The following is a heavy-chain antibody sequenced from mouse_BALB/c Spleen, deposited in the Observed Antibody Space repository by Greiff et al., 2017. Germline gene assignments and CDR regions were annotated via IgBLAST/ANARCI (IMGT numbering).Heavy chain of an antibody. CDR2: LNSDGGST. V-gene: IGHV5-2*01. Sequence: EVKVVESGGGLVQPGESLKLSCESNEYEFPSHDMSWVRKTPEKRLELVAALNSDGGSTYYPDTMERRFIISRDNTKKTLYLQMSSLRSEDTALYYCARAYGNYAWFAYWGQGTLVTVSA. J-gene: IGHJ3*01. CDR3: ARAYGNYAWFAY. D-gene: IGHD2-1*01. CDR1: EYEFPSHD.